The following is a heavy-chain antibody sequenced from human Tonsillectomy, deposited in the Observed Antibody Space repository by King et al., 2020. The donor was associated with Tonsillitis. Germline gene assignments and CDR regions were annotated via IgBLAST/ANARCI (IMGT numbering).Heavy chain of an antibody. CDR3: ARDLADSSSMEAFFDY. V-gene: IGHV3-11*06. J-gene: IGHJ4*02. CDR2: ISRSSSYT. Sequence: VQLVESGGGLVKPGGSLRLSCAASGFTFSDYYMSWIRQAPGKGLEWVSNISRSSSYTNYADSVKGRFTISRDNAKNSLYLQMNSLRAEDTAVYYCARDLADSSSMEAFFDYWGQGTLVTVSS. CDR1: GFTFSDYY. D-gene: IGHD6-6*01.